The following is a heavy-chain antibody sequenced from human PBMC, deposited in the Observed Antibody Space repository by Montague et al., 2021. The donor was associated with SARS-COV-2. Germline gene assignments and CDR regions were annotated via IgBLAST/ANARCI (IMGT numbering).Heavy chain of an antibody. Sequence: TLSLTCTVSGGSISSGGYYWSWIRQHPGKGLEWIGYIYYSGSTYYNPSLKSRVTILVDTSKNQFSLKLSSVTAADTAVYYCAREKRHYCSSTSCYDNYYYYYGMDVWGQGTTVTVSS. D-gene: IGHD2-2*01. CDR1: GGSISSGGYY. J-gene: IGHJ6*02. V-gene: IGHV4-31*03. CDR2: IYYSGST. CDR3: AREKRHYCSSTSCYDNYYYYYGMDV.